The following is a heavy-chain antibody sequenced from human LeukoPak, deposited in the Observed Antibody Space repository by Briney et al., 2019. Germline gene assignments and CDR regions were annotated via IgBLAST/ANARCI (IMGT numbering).Heavy chain of an antibody. CDR2: IYYSVST. Sequence: PSETLSLTCTVSGASISSYYWTWIRQPPGKGLEWIGYIYYSVSTNYNPSLKSRVTIEDTSKNQFSLKLNSVTAADTAVYYCARGTTRGWFDPWGQGTLVTVSS. V-gene: IGHV4-59*01. CDR1: GASISSYY. D-gene: IGHD1-14*01. J-gene: IGHJ5*02. CDR3: ARGTTRGWFDP.